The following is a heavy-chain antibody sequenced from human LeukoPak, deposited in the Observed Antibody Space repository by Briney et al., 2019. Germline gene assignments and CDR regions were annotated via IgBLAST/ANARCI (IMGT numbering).Heavy chain of an antibody. Sequence: GGSLRLSCAASGFTFSSYSMNWVRQAPGKGLEWVSYISSSSSTIYYADSVKGRFTISRDNAKNSLYLQMDSLRAEDTAVYYCARESPHGDYVPSYYYYYMDVWGKGTTVTVSS. D-gene: IGHD4-17*01. CDR2: ISSSSSTI. CDR3: ARESPHGDYVPSYYYYYMDV. J-gene: IGHJ6*03. V-gene: IGHV3-48*01. CDR1: GFTFSSYS.